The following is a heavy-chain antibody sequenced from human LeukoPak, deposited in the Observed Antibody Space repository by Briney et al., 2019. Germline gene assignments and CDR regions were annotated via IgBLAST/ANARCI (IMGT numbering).Heavy chain of an antibody. Sequence: GGSLRLSCAASGFTVSSNYMNWVRQAPGKGLEWVSVMYSGGSTFYGDSVKGRFTISRDNSMSTLYLQMNSLRVDDTAVYYCAREQVVVGRGYYGMDVWGQGTTVTVSS. CDR3: AREQVVVGRGYYGMDV. CDR2: MYSGGST. CDR1: GFTVSSNY. V-gene: IGHV3-66*01. D-gene: IGHD2-2*01. J-gene: IGHJ6*02.